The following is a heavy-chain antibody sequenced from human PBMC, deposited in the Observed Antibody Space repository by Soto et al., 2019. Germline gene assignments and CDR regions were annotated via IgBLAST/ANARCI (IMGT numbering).Heavy chain of an antibody. D-gene: IGHD1-26*01. CDR2: ISYDGSNK. V-gene: IGHV3-30-3*01. CDR1: GFTFSSYA. CDR3: AREFEAFIRYSGSYSGYYYYGMDV. J-gene: IGHJ6*02. Sequence: GGSLRLSCAASGFTFSSYAMHWVRQAPGKGLEWVAVISYDGSNKYYADSVKGRFTISRDNSKNTLYLQMNSLRAEDTAVYYCAREFEAFIRYSGSYSGYYYYGMDVWGQGTTVTVSS.